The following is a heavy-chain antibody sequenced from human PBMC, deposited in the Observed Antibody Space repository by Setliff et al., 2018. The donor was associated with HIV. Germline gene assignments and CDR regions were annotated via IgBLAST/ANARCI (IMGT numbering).Heavy chain of an antibody. D-gene: IGHD3-22*01. CDR3: AMGSSGYPFDY. Sequence: SETLSLTCAVYGGSFSAYRWSWIRQPPGKGLEWIGEINHSGSSNYSPSLKSRVTMSIDTSKSQFSLKLTSVTAADAAVYFCAMGSSGYPFDYWGQGSLVTVSS. CDR2: INHSGSS. J-gene: IGHJ4*02. CDR1: GGSFSAYR. V-gene: IGHV4-34*01.